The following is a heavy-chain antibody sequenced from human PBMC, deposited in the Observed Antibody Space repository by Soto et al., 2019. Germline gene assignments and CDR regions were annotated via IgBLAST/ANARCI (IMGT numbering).Heavy chain of an antibody. CDR2: ISYDGSNK. V-gene: IGHV3-30-3*01. D-gene: IGHD6-19*01. CDR1: GFTFSSYA. CDR3: AREQAVAGRTFDY. J-gene: IGHJ4*02. Sequence: VQLVESGGGVVQPGRSLRLSCAASGFTFSSYAMHWVRQAPGKGLEWVAVISYDGSNKYYADSVKGRFTISRDNSKNTLYLQMNSLRAEDTAVYYCAREQAVAGRTFDYWGQGTLVTVSS.